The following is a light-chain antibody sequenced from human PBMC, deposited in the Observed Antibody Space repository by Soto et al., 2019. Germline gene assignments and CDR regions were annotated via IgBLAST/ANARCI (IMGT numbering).Light chain of an antibody. J-gene: IGLJ1*01. V-gene: IGLV2-23*01. CDR2: EGT. CDR1: SSDVGTYNL. Sequence: QSALTQPASVSGSPGQSVTISCTGTSSDVGTYNLVSWYQQHPGKAPKLIIYEGTKRPSGVSHRFSGSTSGNTASLTISGLQAEDEADYYCCSYAGSSTYVFGTGTKLTVL. CDR3: CSYAGSSTYV.